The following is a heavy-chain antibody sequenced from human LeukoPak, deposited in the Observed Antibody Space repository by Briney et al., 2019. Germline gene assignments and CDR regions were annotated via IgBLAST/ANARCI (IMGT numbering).Heavy chain of an antibody. J-gene: IGHJ4*02. V-gene: IGHV4-34*01. Sequence: SETLSLTCAVYGGSFSGYYWSWIRQPPGKGLEWIGEINHSGSTNYNPSLKSRVTISVDTSKNQFSLKLSSVTAADTAVYYCAGGDTTVVRGRRYFDYWGKGTLVTVSS. CDR3: AGGDTTVVRGRRYFDY. CDR2: INHSGST. CDR1: GGSFSGYY. D-gene: IGHD4-23*01.